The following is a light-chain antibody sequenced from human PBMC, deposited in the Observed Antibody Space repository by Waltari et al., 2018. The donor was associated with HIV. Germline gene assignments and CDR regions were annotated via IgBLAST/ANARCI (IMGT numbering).Light chain of an antibody. CDR1: AMPTHH. V-gene: IGLV3-25*03. CDR3: QSADNSGSYSVV. CDR2: KDT. J-gene: IGLJ2*01. Sequence: SYELSQPPSASVPPGQTARITCSGVAMPTHHAYWYQQRAGQAPVLLIDKDTERPSGIPQRFSGSSSGTTVTLTISGVQAEVEADYYCQSADNSGSYSVVFGGGTKLSVL.